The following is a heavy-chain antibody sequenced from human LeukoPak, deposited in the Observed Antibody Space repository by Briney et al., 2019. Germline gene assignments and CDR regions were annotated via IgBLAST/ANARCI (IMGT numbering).Heavy chain of an antibody. J-gene: IGHJ4*02. V-gene: IGHV3-43D*03. CDR1: GFTFDDYA. CDR3: AKAAVRYTTRWNNFDY. CDR2: ISWDGGST. Sequence: AGGSLRLSCAVSGFTFDDYAMHWVRQAPGKGLEWVSLISWDGGSTYYADSVKGRFTISRDNSKNSLYLQMNSLRAEDTALYYCAKAAVRYTTRWNNFDYWGQGTLVTVSS. D-gene: IGHD2-2*02.